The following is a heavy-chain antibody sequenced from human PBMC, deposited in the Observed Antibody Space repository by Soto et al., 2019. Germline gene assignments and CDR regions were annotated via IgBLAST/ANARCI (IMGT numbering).Heavy chain of an antibody. V-gene: IGHV4-30-4*01. J-gene: IGHJ4*02. CDR1: GGSISSGDYY. D-gene: IGHD3-10*01. Sequence: QVQLQESGPGLVKPSQTLSLTCTVSGGSISSGDYYWSWIRQPPGKGLEWIGYICYSGSTYYNPTLKSRVTISVDTSKTQFSLKLSSVTAADTAVYYCARAQGSGFLVSWGQGTLVTVSS. CDR3: ARAQGSGFLVS. CDR2: ICYSGST.